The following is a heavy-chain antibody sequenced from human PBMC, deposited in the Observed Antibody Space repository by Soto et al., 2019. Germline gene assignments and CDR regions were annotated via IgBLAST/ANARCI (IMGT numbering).Heavy chain of an antibody. V-gene: IGHV1-46*01. J-gene: IGHJ6*02. CDR2: INPSGGST. CDR1: GYTVTSYY. D-gene: IGHD6-13*01. CDR3: ARDGRGGSSWYYYYGMDV. Sequence: ASVKVSCKESGYTVTSYYMHWVRQAPGQGLEWMGIINPSGGSTSYTQKFQGRVTMTRDTSTSTVYMELSSLRSEDTAVYYCARDGRGGSSWYYYYGMDVWDQGTTVTVS.